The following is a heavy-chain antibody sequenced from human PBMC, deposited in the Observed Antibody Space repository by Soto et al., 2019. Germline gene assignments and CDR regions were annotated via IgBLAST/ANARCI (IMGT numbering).Heavy chain of an antibody. V-gene: IGHV4-4*02. CDR2: IYHSGST. D-gene: IGHD1-26*01. CDR1: GGSISSSNW. CDR3: ARVSGSYYYGMDV. J-gene: IGHJ6*02. Sequence: SETLSLTCAVSGGSISSSNWWSWVRQPPGKGLEWIGEIYHSGSTNYNPSLKSRVTISVDKSKNQFSLKLSSVIAADTVVYYCARVSGSYYYGMDVWGQGTTVTVSS.